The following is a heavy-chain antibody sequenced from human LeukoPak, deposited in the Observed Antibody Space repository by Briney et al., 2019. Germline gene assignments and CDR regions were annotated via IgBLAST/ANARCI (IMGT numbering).Heavy chain of an antibody. V-gene: IGHV4-39*01. J-gene: IGHJ1*01. D-gene: IGHD3-22*01. CDR2: IYYSGRT. CDR3: ARRRYYDGSGYLE. Sequence: SETLSLTCSVSGDSVSRSDSYCDWIRQPPGKGLEWIGTIYYSGRTYYSPSLKSRVTMSVDPSNNQFSLNLRSVTAADTALYYCARRRYYDGSGYLEWGQGTLLSVSS. CDR1: GDSVSRSDSY.